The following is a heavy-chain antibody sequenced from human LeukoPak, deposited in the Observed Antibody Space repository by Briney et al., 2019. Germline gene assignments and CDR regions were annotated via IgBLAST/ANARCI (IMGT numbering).Heavy chain of an antibody. CDR2: MHYSGTT. CDR3: ARNDRGRPADY. CDR1: GGSINNSPYY. V-gene: IGHV4-39*01. D-gene: IGHD1-26*01. Sequence: PSEILSLTCNVSGGSINNSPYYWAWIRQPPGKGLEWIASMHYSGTTYHNPSLRSRVTISVDTSKNQFSLRLISVTAADTAVYYCARNDRGRPADYWGQGTLVTVSS. J-gene: IGHJ4*02.